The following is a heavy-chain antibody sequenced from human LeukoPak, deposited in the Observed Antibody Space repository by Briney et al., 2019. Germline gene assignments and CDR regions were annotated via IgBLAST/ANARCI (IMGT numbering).Heavy chain of an antibody. D-gene: IGHD2-15*01. J-gene: IGHJ5*02. CDR3: ARWWGFDP. CDR2: INHSGST. CDR1: GGSFSGYY. V-gene: IGHV4-34*01. Sequence: PSETLSLTCAVYGGSFSGYYWSWIRQPPGKGLEWIGEINHSGSTDYNPSLKSRVTISVDTSRNQFSLKLTSVTAADTAVYYCARWWGFDPWGQGTLVTVSS.